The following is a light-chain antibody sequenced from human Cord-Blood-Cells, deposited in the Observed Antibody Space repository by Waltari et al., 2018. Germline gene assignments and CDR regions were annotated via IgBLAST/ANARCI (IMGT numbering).Light chain of an antibody. Sequence: QSVLTQPPSVSGAPGQRVAISCTGSRSNIGAGYDVHWYQRLPGLAPHPLIYGNSHRPSGVPDRFSGSKSGTSASLASTGLQAEDEADYYCQSYDSSLSGVVFGGGTKLTVL. V-gene: IGLV1-40*01. J-gene: IGLJ2*01. CDR1: RSNIGAGYD. CDR3: QSYDSSLSGVV. CDR2: GNS.